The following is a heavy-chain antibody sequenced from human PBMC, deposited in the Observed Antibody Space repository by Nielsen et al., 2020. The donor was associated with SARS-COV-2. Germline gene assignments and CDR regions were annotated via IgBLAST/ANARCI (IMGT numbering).Heavy chain of an antibody. V-gene: IGHV1-18*04. CDR1: GYTFTKYG. D-gene: IGHD3-22*01. CDR2: ISGNSDSA. CDR3: ASSAPPSGFNWFDP. J-gene: IGHJ5*02. Sequence: ASVKVSCKASGYTFTKYGISWVRQAPGQGLEWMGWISGNSDSAKYVKKFLGRVIMTTDTSTSTAYLEVRSLRSDDTAVYYCASSAPPSGFNWFDPWGKGTLVTVSS.